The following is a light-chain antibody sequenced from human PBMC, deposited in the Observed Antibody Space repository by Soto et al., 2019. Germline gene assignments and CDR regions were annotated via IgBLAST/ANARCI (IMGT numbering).Light chain of an antibody. V-gene: IGLV2-14*01. Sequence: QSALTQPASVSGSPGQSITISCTGTSSDVGGYNYVSWYQQHPGKAPKLMIYDVSNRPSGVSNRFSGSKSGNXASLXISGLQAXXEADYXCSSYTSSSTFPYVFXXG. CDR3: SSYTSSSTFPYV. J-gene: IGLJ1*01. CDR1: SSDVGGYNY. CDR2: DVS.